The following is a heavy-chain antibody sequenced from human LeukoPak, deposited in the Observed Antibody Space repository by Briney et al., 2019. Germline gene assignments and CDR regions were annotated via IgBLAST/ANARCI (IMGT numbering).Heavy chain of an antibody. CDR3: ARGYYYDSSGYYSDFDY. CDR2: INWSGGST. Sequence: GGSLRLSCAASGFTFSDYYMSWIRHAPGKGLEWVSGINWSGGSTGYADSVKGRFTISRDNAKNSLYLQMNSLRAEDTALYYCARGYYYDSSGYYSDFDYWGQGTLVTVSS. D-gene: IGHD3-22*01. V-gene: IGHV3-20*04. J-gene: IGHJ4*02. CDR1: GFTFSDYY.